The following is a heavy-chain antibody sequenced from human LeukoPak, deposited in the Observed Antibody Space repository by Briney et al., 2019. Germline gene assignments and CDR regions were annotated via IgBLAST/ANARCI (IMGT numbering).Heavy chain of an antibody. D-gene: IGHD6-19*01. CDR2: IYHSGST. CDR1: GGSISSYY. CDR3: ARGAVAVYYFDH. J-gene: IGHJ4*02. Sequence: PSETLSLTCTVSGGSISSYYWSWIRQPPGKGLEWIGYIYHSGSTYYNPSLKSRVTISVDRSKNQFSLKLSSVTAADTAVYYCARGAVAVYYFDHWGQGTLVTVSS. V-gene: IGHV4-59*12.